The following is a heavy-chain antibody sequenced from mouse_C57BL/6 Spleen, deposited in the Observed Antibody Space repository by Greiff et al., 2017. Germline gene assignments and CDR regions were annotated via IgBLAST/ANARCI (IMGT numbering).Heavy chain of an antibody. CDR1: GFNFTDYY. CDR2: IDPENGDT. Sequence: VQLQQPGAELVRPGASVKLSCTASGFNFTDYYMHWVKQRPDQGLEWIGWIDPENGDTDYASKFQGKATLTADTSSNTAYLQLSSLTSEDSAVYYYTTDGYDLDYGGQGTTRTVSS. D-gene: IGHD2-2*01. V-gene: IGHV14-4*01. CDR3: TTDGYDLDY. J-gene: IGHJ2*01.